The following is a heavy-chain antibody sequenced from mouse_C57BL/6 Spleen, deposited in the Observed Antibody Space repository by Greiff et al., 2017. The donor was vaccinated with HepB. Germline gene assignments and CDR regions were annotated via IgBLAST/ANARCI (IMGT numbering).Heavy chain of an antibody. D-gene: IGHD4-1*01. CDR2: ISSGGSYT. CDR3: ARQKLTGLDY. V-gene: IGHV5-6*01. CDR1: GFTFSSYG. J-gene: IGHJ2*01. Sequence: EVKVVESGGDLVKPGGSLKLSCAASGFTFSSYGMSWVRQTPDKRLEWVATISSGGSYTYYPDSVKGRFTISRDNAKNTLYLQMSSLKSEDTAMYYCARQKLTGLDYWGQGTTLTVSS.